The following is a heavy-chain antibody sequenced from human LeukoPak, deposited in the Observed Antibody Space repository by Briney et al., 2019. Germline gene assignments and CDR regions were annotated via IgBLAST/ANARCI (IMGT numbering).Heavy chain of an antibody. Sequence: SETLSLTCSVSGGSISTYYWSWIRQPPGKGLEWIGSIYYSGSTYYNPSLKSRVTISVDTSKNQFSLKLSSVTAADTAVYYCARRIRRDYYYYGMDVWGQGTTVTVSS. CDR1: GGSISTYY. CDR2: IYYSGST. J-gene: IGHJ6*02. V-gene: IGHV4-39*01. D-gene: IGHD3-10*01. CDR3: ARRIRRDYYYYGMDV.